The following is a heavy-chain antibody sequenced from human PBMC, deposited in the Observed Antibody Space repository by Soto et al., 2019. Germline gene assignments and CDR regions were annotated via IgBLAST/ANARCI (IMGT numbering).Heavy chain of an antibody. CDR3: TRDASRDSSARGWFDP. CDR1: GFTFRSFT. D-gene: IGHD6-13*01. CDR2: ISSNSAYI. J-gene: IGHJ5*02. V-gene: IGHV3-21*01. Sequence: GGSLRLSCAASGFTFRSFTINWVRQAPGKGLAWVSTISSNSAYIYYTDALRGRFTISRDNAKNSLHPQMNSLRAEDTAVYYCTRDASRDSSARGWFDPWGPGTLVTVSS.